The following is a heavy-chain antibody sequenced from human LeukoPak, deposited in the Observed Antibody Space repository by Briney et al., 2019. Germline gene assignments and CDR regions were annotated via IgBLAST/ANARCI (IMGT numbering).Heavy chain of an antibody. J-gene: IGHJ4*02. CDR2: ISSDASVT. CDR1: GLTFSTYW. CDR3: ATSARTYIGSSLDY. D-gene: IGHD2-15*01. V-gene: IGHV3-74*01. Sequence: GGSLRLSCAASGLTFSTYWMHWVRQDPGKGLVWVSRISSDASVTSYADPAKGRFTISRDNAKNTLYLQMNSLRAEDTALYYCATSARTYIGSSLDYWGQGTLVTVSS.